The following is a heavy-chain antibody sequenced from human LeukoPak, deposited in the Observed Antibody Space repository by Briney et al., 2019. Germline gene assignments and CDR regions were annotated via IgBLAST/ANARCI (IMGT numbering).Heavy chain of an antibody. J-gene: IGHJ4*02. Sequence: GASVKVSCKASGYTFTDSFMHWVRQAPGQGPEWMGRIHPNTGGTNYAQKFQGRVTMTSDPSLSAAYLELSGLTSDDTAVYYCARAPPVGPTTSPDYWGQGTLVIVTS. V-gene: IGHV1-2*06. CDR1: GYTFTDSF. D-gene: IGHD2-2*01. CDR3: ARAPPVGPTTSPDY. CDR2: IHPNTGGT.